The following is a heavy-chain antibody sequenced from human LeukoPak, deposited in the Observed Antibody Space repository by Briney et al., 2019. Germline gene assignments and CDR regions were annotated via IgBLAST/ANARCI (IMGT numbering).Heavy chain of an antibody. J-gene: IGHJ6*02. CDR1: GGSFSGYH. CDR3: AAGRYYYGSGSYLSYYYYGMGV. D-gene: IGHD3-10*01. V-gene: IGHV4-34*01. Sequence: SETLSLTCAVYGGSFSGYHWSWIRQPPGKGLEWIGEINHSGSTNYNPSLKSRVTISVDTSKNQFSLKLSSVTAADTAVYYCAAGRYYYGSGSYLSYYYYGMGVWGQGTTVTVSS. CDR2: INHSGST.